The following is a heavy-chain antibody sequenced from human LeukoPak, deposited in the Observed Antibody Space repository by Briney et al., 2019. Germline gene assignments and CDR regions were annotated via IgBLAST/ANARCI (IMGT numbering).Heavy chain of an antibody. D-gene: IGHD2-15*01. CDR2: INPNSGGT. V-gene: IGHV1-2*02. Sequence: ASVKVSCKASGYTFTGYYMHWVRQAPGQGLEWMGWINPNSGGTNYAQKFQGRVTMTRDTSISTAYMELSRLRSDDTAVYYCASNGYCSGGSCYWHWFDPWGQGTLVTVSS. CDR3: ASNGYCSGGSCYWHWFDP. CDR1: GYTFTGYY. J-gene: IGHJ5*02.